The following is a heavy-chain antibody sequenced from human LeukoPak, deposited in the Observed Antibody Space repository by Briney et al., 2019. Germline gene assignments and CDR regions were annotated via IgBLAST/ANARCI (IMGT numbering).Heavy chain of an antibody. CDR2: ISGSGDNM. CDR3: ARGGVDYYGSGTYYLMYYXDY. D-gene: IGHD3-10*01. J-gene: IGHJ4*02. CDR1: KFTFNNYA. V-gene: IGHV3-23*01. Sequence: GGSLRLSCLASKFTFNNYAMTWVRQAPGKGLEWVSSISGSGDNMDYADSVKGRFTISRDNSENTLYLQMNSLRGEDTAVYYCARGGVDYYGSGTYYLMYYXDYWXXXALXTVSX.